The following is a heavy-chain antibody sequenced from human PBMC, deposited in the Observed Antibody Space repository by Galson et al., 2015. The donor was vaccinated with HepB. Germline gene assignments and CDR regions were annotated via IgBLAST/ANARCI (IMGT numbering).Heavy chain of an antibody. V-gene: IGHV3-30*18. Sequence: SLRLSCAASGFTFSSYGMHWVRQAPGKGLEWVAVISYDGSNKYYADSVKGRFTISRDNSKNTLYLQMNSLRAEDTAVYYCAKAPRKPQKGADYYYMDVWGKGTTVTVSS. CDR2: ISYDGSNK. J-gene: IGHJ6*03. CDR1: GFTFSSYG. D-gene: IGHD1-14*01. CDR3: AKAPRKPQKGADYYYMDV.